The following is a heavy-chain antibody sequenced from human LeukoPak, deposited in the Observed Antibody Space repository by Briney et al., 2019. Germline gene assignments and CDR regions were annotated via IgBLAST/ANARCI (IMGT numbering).Heavy chain of an antibody. CDR2: ISYHGSYK. CDR1: GFTFSNYG. D-gene: IGHD6-13*01. J-gene: IGHJ4*02. Sequence: GGSLRLSCAASGFTFSNYGIHWVRQAPGKGLEWVAVISYHGSYKYYADSVKGRFTISRDNSKNTLYLQMNSLRAEDTAVYYCARAHIAAAGIDYWGQGTLVTVSS. V-gene: IGHV3-30*03. CDR3: ARAHIAAAGIDY.